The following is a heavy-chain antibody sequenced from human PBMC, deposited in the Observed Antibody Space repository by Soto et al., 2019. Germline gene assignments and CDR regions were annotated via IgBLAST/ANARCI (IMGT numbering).Heavy chain of an antibody. D-gene: IGHD1-26*01. J-gene: IGHJ4*02. V-gene: IGHV3-23*01. CDR3: AEALEVVGATRSYYFDY. CDR2: ISGSGGST. CDR1: GFTFSSYA. Sequence: PGGSLRLSCAASGFTFSSYAMSWVRQAPGKGLEWVSAISGSGGSTYYADSVKGRFTISRDNSKNTLYLQMNSLRAEDTAVYYCAEALEVVGATRSYYFDYWGQGTLVTVSS.